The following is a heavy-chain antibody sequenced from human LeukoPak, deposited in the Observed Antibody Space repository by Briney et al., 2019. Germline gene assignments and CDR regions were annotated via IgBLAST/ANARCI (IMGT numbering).Heavy chain of an antibody. D-gene: IGHD3-9*01. V-gene: IGHV3-48*03. CDR1: GFTFSSYE. J-gene: IGHJ4*02. CDR2: ISSSGSTI. CDR3: ARAPTIFYVDY. Sequence: GGSLRLSRAASGFTFSSYEMNWVRQAPGKGLEWVSYISSSGSTIYYADSVKGRFTISRDNAKNSLYLQMNSLRAEDTAVYYCARAPTIFYVDYWGQGTLVTVSS.